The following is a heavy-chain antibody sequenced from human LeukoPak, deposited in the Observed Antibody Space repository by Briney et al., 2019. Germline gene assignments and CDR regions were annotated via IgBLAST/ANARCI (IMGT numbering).Heavy chain of an antibody. CDR1: VYTFSEYG. D-gene: IGHD6-19*01. Sequence: GASVKVSCKASVYTFSEYGLRSVGQAPGQGLEWMGWISAYNGNTNYAQKLQGRVTMTTDTSTSTAYMKLRSLRSDDTAVYYCVNAVCGGWYDYWVQGTLVTVSS. V-gene: IGHV1-18*01. J-gene: IGHJ4*02. CDR2: ISAYNGNT. CDR3: VNAVCGGWYDY.